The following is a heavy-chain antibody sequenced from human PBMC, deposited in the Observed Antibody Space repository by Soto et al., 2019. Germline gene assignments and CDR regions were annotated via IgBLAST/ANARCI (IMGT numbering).Heavy chain of an antibody. V-gene: IGHV3-23*01. J-gene: IGHJ4*02. Sequence: EVQLLESGGGLVQPGGSLRLSCAVSGFTFNTYVISWVRQAPGRGLEWVSSITVSGGSTHYADSVKGRFTISRDNSKNPLLLQMNSLRAEDTALYDCASRALEHCGGPSCYGPFDYWGQGTLVTVSS. CDR1: GFTFNTYV. CDR2: ITVSGGST. CDR3: ASRALEHCGGPSCYGPFDY. D-gene: IGHD2-2*01.